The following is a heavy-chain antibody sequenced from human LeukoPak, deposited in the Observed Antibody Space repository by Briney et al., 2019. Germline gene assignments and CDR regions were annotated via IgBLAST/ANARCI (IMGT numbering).Heavy chain of an antibody. CDR1: GFTFSSYA. V-gene: IGHV3-23*01. Sequence: GGSLRLSCAASGFTFSSYAMSWVRQAPGKGLEWGSAISGSGGSTYYADSVEGRFTISRDNSKNTLYLQMNSLRAEDTAVYYCAKDSPTYYSDSSGYLFDYWGQGTLVTVSS. CDR3: AKDSPTYYSDSSGYLFDY. J-gene: IGHJ4*02. CDR2: ISGSGGST. D-gene: IGHD3-22*01.